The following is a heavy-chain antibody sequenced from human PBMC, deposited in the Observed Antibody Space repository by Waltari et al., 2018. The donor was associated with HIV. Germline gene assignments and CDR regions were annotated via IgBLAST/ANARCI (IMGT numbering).Heavy chain of an antibody. D-gene: IGHD5-12*01. J-gene: IGHJ4*02. CDR2: ISVSGSDT. V-gene: IGHV3-23*01. CDR1: GFIFGNNA. Sequence: EVQLLESGGGLVQPGGSLRLSCAASGFIFGNNAMSWVRQAPWKGLEWVSSISVSGSDTYYADSVKGRFTISRDNSKRNLYLQMNSLRAEDTAVYYCAGGFTHVLDYWGQGTLVTVSS. CDR3: AGGFTHVLDY.